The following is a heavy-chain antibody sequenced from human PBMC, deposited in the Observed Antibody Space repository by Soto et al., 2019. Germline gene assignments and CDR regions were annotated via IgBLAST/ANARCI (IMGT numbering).Heavy chain of an antibody. D-gene: IGHD3-3*01. CDR2: ISSSSSYI. Sequence: EVQLVESGGGLVKPGGSLRLSCAASGFTFSSYSMNWVRQAPGKGLEWVSSISSSSSYIYYADSVKGRFTISRDNAKNSLYLQINSLRAEDTAVYYCARDLYYDFWSGYLGYWGQGTLVTVSS. V-gene: IGHV3-21*01. CDR3: ARDLYYDFWSGYLGY. J-gene: IGHJ4*02. CDR1: GFTFSSYS.